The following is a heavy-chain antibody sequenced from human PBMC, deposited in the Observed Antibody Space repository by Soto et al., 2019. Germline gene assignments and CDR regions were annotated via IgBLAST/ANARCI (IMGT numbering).Heavy chain of an antibody. J-gene: IGHJ5*02. V-gene: IGHV3-74*01. Sequence: EVQLVESGGGLVQPGGSLRLSCAASGFTFSSYWMHWVRQAPGKGLVWVSRINSDGSSTSYADSVKGRFTISRDNAKNTLYLQRNSLRAEDTAVYYCGRGRVSSLGRWFDPWGQGTLVTVSS. CDR1: GFTFSSYW. CDR2: INSDGSST. CDR3: GRGRVSSLGRWFDP. D-gene: IGHD6-13*01.